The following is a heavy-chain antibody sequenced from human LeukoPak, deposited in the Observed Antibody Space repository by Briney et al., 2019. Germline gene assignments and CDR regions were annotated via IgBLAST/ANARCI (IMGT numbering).Heavy chain of an antibody. CDR3: ARESVAGSFDY. D-gene: IGHD6-19*01. Sequence: GGSLRLSCAASGFTFSSYEMNWVRQAPGKGLEWVSDISSRSSTIYYADSVKGRFTISRDNAKNSLYLQMNSLRAEDTAVYYCARESVAGSFDYWGQGTLSPSPQ. J-gene: IGHJ4*02. CDR1: GFTFSSYE. V-gene: IGHV3-48*03. CDR2: ISSRSSTI.